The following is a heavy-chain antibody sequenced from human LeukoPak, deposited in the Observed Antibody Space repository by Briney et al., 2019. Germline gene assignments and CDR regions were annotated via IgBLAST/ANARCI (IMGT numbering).Heavy chain of an antibody. D-gene: IGHD6-13*01. CDR3: ARSRGIATLDY. V-gene: IGHV1-69*04. J-gene: IGHJ4*02. CDR2: IIPILGIA. CDR1: VGTFSSYA. Sequence: SVKVSCKASVGTFSSYALSWVRQAPGQGLEWMGRIIPILGIANYAQKFQGRVTITADKSTSTAYMELSSLRSEDTAVYYCARSRGIATLDYWGQGTLVTVSS.